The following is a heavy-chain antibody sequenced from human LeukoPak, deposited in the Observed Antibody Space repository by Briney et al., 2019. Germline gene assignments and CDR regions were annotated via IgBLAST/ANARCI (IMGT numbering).Heavy chain of an antibody. CDR1: GFTFSSYG. Sequence: GGSLRLSCAASGFTFSSYGMPWVRQAPGKGLEWVTVISYDGSNKYYVDSVKGRFTISRDNSKNTLYLQMNSLSAEDTAVYYCAKARPLGYCSSTSCNYYFDYWGQGTLVTVSS. D-gene: IGHD2-2*01. V-gene: IGHV3-30*18. J-gene: IGHJ4*02. CDR2: ISYDGSNK. CDR3: AKARPLGYCSSTSCNYYFDY.